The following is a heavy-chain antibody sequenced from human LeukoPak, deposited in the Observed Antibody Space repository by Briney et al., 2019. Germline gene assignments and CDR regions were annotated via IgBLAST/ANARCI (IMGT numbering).Heavy chain of an antibody. CDR1: GFTFSGSA. V-gene: IGHV3-73*01. D-gene: IGHD2-8*01. CDR3: ARDSNLYYYYMDV. CDR2: IRSKANSYAT. J-gene: IGHJ6*03. Sequence: AGGSLKLSCAASGFTFSGSAMHWVRQASGKGLEWVGRIRSKANSYATAYAASVKGRFTISRDDSKNTAYLQMNSLKTEDTAVYYCARDSNLYYYYMDVWGKGTTVTISS.